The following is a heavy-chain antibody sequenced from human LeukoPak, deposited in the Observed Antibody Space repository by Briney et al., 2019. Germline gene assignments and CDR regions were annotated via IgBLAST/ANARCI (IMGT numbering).Heavy chain of an antibody. CDR3: ARMVYHDILTGYFFDY. V-gene: IGHV2-70*01. CDR1: GFSLSTRGMC. J-gene: IGHJ4*02. CDR2: IAWDCDK. D-gene: IGHD3-9*01. Sequence: SGPTLVNPTQTLTLPCTFSGFSLSTRGMCVIWIRQPPGKALEWLAVIAWDCDKEYSTSLKTRLTISKDTSKDQVVLTMTNMNPVDTATYYCARMVYHDILTGYFFDYWGQGTLVTVSS.